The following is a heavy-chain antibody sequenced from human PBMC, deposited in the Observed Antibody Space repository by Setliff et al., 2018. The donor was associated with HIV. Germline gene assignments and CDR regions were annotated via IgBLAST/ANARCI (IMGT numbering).Heavy chain of an antibody. Sequence: SVKVSCKASGGTFSSYAISWVRQAPGQGLEWMGGIIPIFGTANYAQKFQGRVTITADESTSTAYMELNSLRAEDTAVYYCARAGVVEGYYYYYYMDVWGKGTTVTAP. CDR2: IIPIFGTA. J-gene: IGHJ6*03. V-gene: IGHV1-69*13. CDR1: GGTFSSYA. CDR3: ARAGVVEGYYYYYYMDV. D-gene: IGHD2-15*01.